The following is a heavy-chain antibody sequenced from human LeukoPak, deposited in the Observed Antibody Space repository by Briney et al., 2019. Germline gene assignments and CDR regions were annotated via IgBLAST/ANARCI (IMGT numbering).Heavy chain of an antibody. CDR1: GGSISSYY. J-gene: IGHJ4*02. CDR3: ARYRSGGGDY. D-gene: IGHD2-15*01. V-gene: IGHV4-59*01. CDR2: IYYSGST. Sequence: NTSETLSLTCTVSGGSISSYYWSWIRQPPGKGLEWIGYIYYSGSTNYNPSLKSRVTISVDTSKNQFSLKLSSVTAADTAVYYCARYRSGGGDYWGQGTLVTVSS.